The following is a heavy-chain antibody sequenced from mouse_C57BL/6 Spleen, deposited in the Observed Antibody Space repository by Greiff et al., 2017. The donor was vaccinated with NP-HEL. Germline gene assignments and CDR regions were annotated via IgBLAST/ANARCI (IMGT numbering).Heavy chain of an antibody. CDR3: ARKGYDGYYGFAY. V-gene: IGHV1-54*01. Sequence: QVQLKESGAELVRPGTSVKVSCKASGYAFTNYLIEWVKQRPGQGLEWIGVINPGSGGTNYNEKFKGKATLTADKSSSTAYMQLSSLTSEDSAVYFCARKGYDGYYGFAYWGQGTLVTVSA. J-gene: IGHJ3*01. D-gene: IGHD2-3*01. CDR2: INPGSGGT. CDR1: GYAFTNYL.